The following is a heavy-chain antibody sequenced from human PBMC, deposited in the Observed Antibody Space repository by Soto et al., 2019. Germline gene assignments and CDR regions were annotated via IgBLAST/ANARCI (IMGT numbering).Heavy chain of an antibody. CDR3: ARSLFSYDSSGYYYPEYFDY. CDR2: SIPMFVTA. V-gene: IGHV1-69*05. J-gene: IGHJ4*02. D-gene: IGHD3-22*01. CDR1: GGTFSSYA. Sequence: QVQLVQSGAEVKKPGSSVKVSCKASGGTFSSYAISWVRQAPGQGLEWMGGSIPMFVTANYAQKFQGRLTISPDESTSTAYMELSSLRSEDTAVFYCARSLFSYDSSGYYYPEYFDYWGQGTLVTVSS.